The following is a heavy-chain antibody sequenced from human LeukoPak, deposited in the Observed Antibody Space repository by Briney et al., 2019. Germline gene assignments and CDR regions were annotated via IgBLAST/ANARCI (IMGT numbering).Heavy chain of an antibody. Sequence: GGSLRLSCAASGFTFDDYGMSWVRQAPGKGLEWVSGINWNGGSTGYAHSVKGRFTISRDNAKNSLYLQMNSLRAEDTALYYCARGGGSPPLSYFDYWGQGTLVTVSS. D-gene: IGHD1-26*01. CDR3: ARGGGSPPLSYFDY. CDR2: INWNGGST. V-gene: IGHV3-20*04. J-gene: IGHJ4*02. CDR1: GFTFDDYG.